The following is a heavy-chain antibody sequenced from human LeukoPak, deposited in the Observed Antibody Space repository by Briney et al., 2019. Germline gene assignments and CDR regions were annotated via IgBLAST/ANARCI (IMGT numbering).Heavy chain of an antibody. CDR3: ARNAGPHFDY. V-gene: IGHV3-66*01. CDR2: IYSGGST. Sequence: GGSRILSCAASGFTVSSNYMSWVRQAPGKGLEWVSVIYSGGSTYYADSVKGRFTISRDNSKNTLYLQMNSLRAEDTAVYYCARNAGPHFDYWGQGTLVTVSS. J-gene: IGHJ4*02. CDR1: GFTVSSNY. D-gene: IGHD1-1*01.